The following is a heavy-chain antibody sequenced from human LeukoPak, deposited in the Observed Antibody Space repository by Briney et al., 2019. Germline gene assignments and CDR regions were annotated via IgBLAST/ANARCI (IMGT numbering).Heavy chain of an antibody. CDR1: GFAFSNAW. Sequence: GGSLRLSCAASGFAFSNAWMGWVRQAPGKGLEWVGRIKSKTDGGTTDYAAPVKGRFTISRDDSKNTLYLQMNSLKTEDTAVYYCTTDENYYDSSSYYYRDYWGQGTLVTVSS. CDR2: IKSKTDGGTT. D-gene: IGHD3-22*01. J-gene: IGHJ4*02. V-gene: IGHV3-15*01. CDR3: TTDENYYDSSSYYYRDY.